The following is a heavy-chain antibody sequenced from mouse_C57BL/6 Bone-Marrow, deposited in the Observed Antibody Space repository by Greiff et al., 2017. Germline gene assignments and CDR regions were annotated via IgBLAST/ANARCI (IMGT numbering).Heavy chain of an antibody. V-gene: IGHV4-1*01. J-gene: IGHJ3*01. Sequence: EADGVDFSRYWMSWVRRAPGKGLEWIGEINPDSSTINYAPSLKDKFIISRDNAKNTLYLQMSKVRSEDTALYYCARGLVYYYGSSWAYWGQGTLVTVSA. CDR1: GVDFSRYW. CDR3: ARGLVYYYGSSWAY. CDR2: INPDSSTI. D-gene: IGHD1-1*01.